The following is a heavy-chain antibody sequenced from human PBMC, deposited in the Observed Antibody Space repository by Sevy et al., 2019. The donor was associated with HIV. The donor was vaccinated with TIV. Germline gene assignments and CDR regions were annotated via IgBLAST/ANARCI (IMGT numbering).Heavy chain of an antibody. CDR2: ISSTSSNI. CDR1: GFTFNIYS. J-gene: IGHJ4*02. Sequence: GGSLRLSCAASGFTFNIYSMSWVRQAPGKGLEWVSSISSTSSNIYYADSLEGRFTISRDNAKNSLYLQMNSLRAEDTAVYYCARAYSSSWYDYWGQGTLVTVSS. CDR3: ARAYSSSWYDY. D-gene: IGHD6-13*01. V-gene: IGHV3-21*01.